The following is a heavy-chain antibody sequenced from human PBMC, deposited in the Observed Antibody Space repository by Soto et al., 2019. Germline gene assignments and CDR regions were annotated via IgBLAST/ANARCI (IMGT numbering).Heavy chain of an antibody. D-gene: IGHD4-17*01. V-gene: IGHV2-26*01. CDR1: ALSFSNSRMG. CDR2: IYSNGEK. Sequence: QVTLKESGPVLVKPTETLSLTCTVSALSFSNSRMGVSWIRQPPGKALEWLAHIYSNGEKSFSTSLKTRLTISKDTSKSQVVLTMTNMDPVDTATYYCAHITDYAEDYWAQGVLVTVSS. J-gene: IGHJ4*02. CDR3: AHITDYAEDY.